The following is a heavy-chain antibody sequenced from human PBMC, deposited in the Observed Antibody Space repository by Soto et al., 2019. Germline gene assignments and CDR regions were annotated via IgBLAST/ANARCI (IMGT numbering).Heavy chain of an antibody. J-gene: IGHJ5*02. CDR3: VRGSTVALVPVCPSDR. Sequence: REAGRASGNECTYWWMLCVQQKTGQGLEWMGLINPSGGSTNYAQKFQGRVTLTRDTSTSTVYMDLSSLRSADTAVYYCVRGSTVALVPVCPSDRWCQGTLATVSS. CDR1: GNECTYWW. V-gene: IGHV1-46*01. D-gene: IGHD6-19*01. CDR2: INPSGGST.